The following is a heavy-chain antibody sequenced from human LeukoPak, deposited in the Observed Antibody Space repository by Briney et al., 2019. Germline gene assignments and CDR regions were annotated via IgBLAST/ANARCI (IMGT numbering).Heavy chain of an antibody. CDR3: ARHEGGGIAVAEEAFDI. D-gene: IGHD6-19*01. J-gene: IGHJ3*02. V-gene: IGHV4-39*01. CDR1: GGSISSSSYY. Sequence: SETLSLTCTVSGGSISSSSYYWGWIRQPPGKGLEWIGSIYYSGSTYYNPSLKSRVTISVDTSKNQFSLKLSSVTAADTAVYYCARHEGGGIAVAEEAFDIWGQGTMVTVSS. CDR2: IYYSGST.